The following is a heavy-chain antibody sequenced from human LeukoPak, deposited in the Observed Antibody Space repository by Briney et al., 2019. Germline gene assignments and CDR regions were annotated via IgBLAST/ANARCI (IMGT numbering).Heavy chain of an antibody. CDR3: ARAGYSYGTGYYFDY. V-gene: IGHV4-59*01. D-gene: IGHD5-18*01. CDR2: IYYTGAT. Sequence: SETLSLTCTVSGGSISSYYWSWIRLPPGKGLEWIGYIYYTGATYYNPSLKSRVTISLDTSKNQSSLKLSSVTAADAAVYYCARAGYSYGTGYYFDYWGQGALVTVSS. J-gene: IGHJ4*02. CDR1: GGSISSYY.